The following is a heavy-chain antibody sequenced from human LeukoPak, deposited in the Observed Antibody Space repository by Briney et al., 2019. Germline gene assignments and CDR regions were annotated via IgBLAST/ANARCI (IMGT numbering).Heavy chain of an antibody. J-gene: IGHJ6*02. D-gene: IGHD4-23*01. V-gene: IGHV1-58*02. CDR3: AATSTYGGLTSYYYGMDV. CDR1: GFTFTSSA. Sequence: SAKVSCKASGFTFTSSAMQWVRQARGQRLEWIGWIVVGSGNTNYAQKFQGRVTITRDMSTSTAYMELSSLRSEDTAVYYCAATSTYGGLTSYYYGMDVWGQGTTVTVSS. CDR2: IVVGSGNT.